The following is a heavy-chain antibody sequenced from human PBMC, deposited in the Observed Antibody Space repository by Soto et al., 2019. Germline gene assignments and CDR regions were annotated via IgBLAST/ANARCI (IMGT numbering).Heavy chain of an antibody. D-gene: IGHD3-22*01. CDR1: GGSISSYY. CDR2: VSSTGST. CDR3: ARFSPPRKSYDSNPGWFDP. Sequence: SETLSLTCTVSGGSISSYYLTWIRQSPGKGLEWIGYVSSTGSTNYNPSLKSRLTMSLDTSTNEVSLSLTSVTAADAAVYFCARFSPPRKSYDSNPGWFDPWGQGIMVTVSS. V-gene: IGHV4-59*01. J-gene: IGHJ5*02.